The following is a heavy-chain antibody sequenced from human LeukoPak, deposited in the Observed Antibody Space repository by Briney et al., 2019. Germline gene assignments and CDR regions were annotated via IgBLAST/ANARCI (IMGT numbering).Heavy chain of an antibody. CDR3: AVVIADAFDI. V-gene: IGHV1-2*02. J-gene: IGHJ3*02. D-gene: IGHD3-22*01. CDR1: GYTYTGYY. CDR2: INPNSGGT. Sequence: ASVKVSCKASGYTYTGYYMHWVRQAPGQGLEWMGWINPNSGGTNYAQKFQGRVTMTRGTSISTAYMELSSLTSEDTAVYYCAVVIADAFDIWGQGTMVTVSS.